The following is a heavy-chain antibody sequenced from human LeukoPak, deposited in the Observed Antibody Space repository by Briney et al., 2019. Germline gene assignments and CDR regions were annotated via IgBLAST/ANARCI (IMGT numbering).Heavy chain of an antibody. CDR3: ARINDATFDY. J-gene: IGHJ4*02. CDR1: GGSISSSSYY. CDR2: IYYSGST. Sequence: SETLSLTCTVSGGSISSSSYYWGWLRQPPGKGLEWIGSIYYSGSTYYNPSLKSLVTISVDTSKNQFSLKLSSVTAADTAVYYCARINDATFDYWGQGTLVTVSS. D-gene: IGHD1-26*01. V-gene: IGHV4-39*01.